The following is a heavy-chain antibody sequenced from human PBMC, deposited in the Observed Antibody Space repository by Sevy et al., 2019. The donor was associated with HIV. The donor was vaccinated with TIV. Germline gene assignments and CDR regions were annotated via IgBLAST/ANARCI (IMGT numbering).Heavy chain of an antibody. J-gene: IGHJ4*02. D-gene: IGHD2-21*01. CDR2: INHSGST. CDR1: GGSFSGYY. CDR3: ARGLVGMATISYYFDY. Sequence: SETLSLTCAVYGGSFSGYYWSWIRQPPGKGLEWIGEINHSGSTNYNPSLKSRVTISVDTSKNQFSLKLSSVTAADTAVYYCARGLVGMATISYYFDYWGQGTLVTVSS. V-gene: IGHV4-34*01.